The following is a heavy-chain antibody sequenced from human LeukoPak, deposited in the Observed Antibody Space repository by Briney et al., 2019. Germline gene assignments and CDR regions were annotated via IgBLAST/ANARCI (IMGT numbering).Heavy chain of an antibody. J-gene: IGHJ4*02. D-gene: IGHD2-21*02. V-gene: IGHV3-23*01. CDR2: ISGSGGRGGNT. Sequence: GGSLRLSCAASGFTFSSYAMSWVRQAPGKGLEWVSGISGSGGRGGNTYYADSVKGRFTISRDNSKNTLYLQMNSLRAEDTAVYYCAKEAVVTAQPYYFDYWGQGTLVTVSS. CDR3: AKEAVVTAQPYYFDY. CDR1: GFTFSSYA.